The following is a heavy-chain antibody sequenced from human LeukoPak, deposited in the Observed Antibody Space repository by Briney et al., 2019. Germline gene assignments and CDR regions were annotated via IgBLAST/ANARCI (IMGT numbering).Heavy chain of an antibody. D-gene: IGHD3-10*01. V-gene: IGHV3-21*01. Sequence: GGSLRLSCAASGFTFSSYSMNWVRQAPGKGLEWVSSISSSSSYIYYADSVKGRFTISRDNAKNSLYLKMNSLRAEDTAVYYCAREGITMVRGGGVSWFDPWGQGTLVTVSS. CDR2: ISSSSSYI. J-gene: IGHJ5*02. CDR1: GFTFSSYS. CDR3: AREGITMVRGGGVSWFDP.